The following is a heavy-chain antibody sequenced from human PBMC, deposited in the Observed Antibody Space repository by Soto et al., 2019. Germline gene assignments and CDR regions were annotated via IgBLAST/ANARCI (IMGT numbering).Heavy chain of an antibody. J-gene: IGHJ5*02. D-gene: IGHD3-10*01. CDR2: INHRGST. CDR3: ARCPTRYYYGSGCWFDP. Sequence: QVQLQQWGAGLLKPSETLSLTCAVYGGSFSGYYWSWIRQPPGKGLEWIGEINHRGSTNYNPSLKSRVTISVDTSKNQFSLELSSVTAADTAVYYGARCPTRYYYGSGCWFDPWGQGTLVTVSS. V-gene: IGHV4-34*01. CDR1: GGSFSGYY.